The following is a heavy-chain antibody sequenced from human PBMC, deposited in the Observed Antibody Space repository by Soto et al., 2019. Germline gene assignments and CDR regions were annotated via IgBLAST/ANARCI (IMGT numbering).Heavy chain of an antibody. D-gene: IGHD3-10*01. CDR2: ISSSSSYV. J-gene: IGHJ4*02. Sequence: EVQLVESGGGLVKPGGSLRLSCAASGFTFSSYSMNWVRQAPGKGLEWVSSISSSSSYVYYADSVKGRFTISRDNAKNSLYLQMNSLRAEDTAVYYCARDLYYYGSGSDYWGQGTLVTVSS. CDR1: GFTFSSYS. CDR3: ARDLYYYGSGSDY. V-gene: IGHV3-21*01.